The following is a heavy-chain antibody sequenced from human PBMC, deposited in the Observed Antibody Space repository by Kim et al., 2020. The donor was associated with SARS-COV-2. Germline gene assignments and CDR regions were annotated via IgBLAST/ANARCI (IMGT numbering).Heavy chain of an antibody. V-gene: IGHV3-15*01. CDR3: VTEEKWWF. J-gene: IGHJ4*02. CDR2: VKSYSDGGTT. Sequence: GGSLRLSCTAFGFTFRHDWMSWVRQAPGKGLEWVGRVKSYSDGGTTDYTAPVKGRFTISRDDSKNTLYLQMNSLMNEDTGVYYCVTEEKWWFWGQGTPV. CDR1: GFTFRHDW. D-gene: IGHD2-15*01.